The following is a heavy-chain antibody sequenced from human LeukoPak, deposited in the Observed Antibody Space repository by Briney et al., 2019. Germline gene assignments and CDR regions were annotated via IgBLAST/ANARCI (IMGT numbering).Heavy chain of an antibody. D-gene: IGHD3-22*01. J-gene: IGHJ4*02. Sequence: ASVKVSCKASGYTFTSYDINWVRQATGQGLEWMGWMNPNSGNTGYAQKFQGRVTMTRNTSISTAYMELGSLRSEDTAVYYCTIGHYDSSGYYLDYWGQGTLVTVSS. CDR3: TIGHYDSSGYYLDY. CDR1: GYTFTSYD. CDR2: MNPNSGNT. V-gene: IGHV1-8*01.